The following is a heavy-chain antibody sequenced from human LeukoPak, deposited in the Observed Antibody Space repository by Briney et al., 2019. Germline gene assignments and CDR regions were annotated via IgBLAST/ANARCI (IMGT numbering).Heavy chain of an antibody. J-gene: IGHJ3*02. V-gene: IGHV1-69*04. CDR3: ARDVGPLGYCSSTSCYERLLDI. CDR1: GGTFSSYA. CDR2: IIPILGIA. Sequence: SVKVSCKASGGTFSSYAISWVRQAPGQGLEWMGRIIPILGIANYAQKFQGRVTITADKSTSTAYMELSSLRSEDTAVCYCARDVGPLGYCSSTSCYERLLDIWGQGTMVTVSS. D-gene: IGHD2-2*01.